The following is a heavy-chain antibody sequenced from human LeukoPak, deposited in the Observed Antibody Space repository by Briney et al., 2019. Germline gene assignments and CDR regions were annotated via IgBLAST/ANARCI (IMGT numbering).Heavy chain of an antibody. CDR1: GGSISSSSYY. CDR2: IYYSGST. V-gene: IGHV4-39*01. CDR3: ARLWSGDYYFAY. J-gene: IGHJ4*02. D-gene: IGHD3-3*01. Sequence: SETLSLTCTVSGGSISSSSYYWGWIRQPPGKGLEWIGSIYYSGSTYYNPSLKSRVTISVDTSKNQFSLKLSSVTAADTAVYYCARLWSGDYYFAYWGQGTLVTVSS.